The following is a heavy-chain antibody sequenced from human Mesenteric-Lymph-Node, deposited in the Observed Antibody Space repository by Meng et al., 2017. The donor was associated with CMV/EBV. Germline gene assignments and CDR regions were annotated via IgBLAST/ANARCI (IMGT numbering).Heavy chain of an antibody. CDR3: ATSQTYYQSSDYYANY. CDR1: GYTFTGYY. D-gene: IGHD3-22*01. V-gene: IGHV1-2*02. Sequence: ASVKVSCKASGYTFTGYYMHWVRQAPGQGLEWMGWMNAKRGDTNYGQKFQGRVTMTRDTSIGTAYMELSRLRSDDTAMYYCATSQTYYQSSDYYANYWGQGTLVTVSS. CDR2: MNAKRGDT. J-gene: IGHJ4*02.